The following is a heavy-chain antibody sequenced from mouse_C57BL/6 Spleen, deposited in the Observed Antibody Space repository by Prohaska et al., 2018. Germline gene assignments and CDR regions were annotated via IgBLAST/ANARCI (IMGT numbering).Heavy chain of an antibody. CDR1: GYTFTDYE. J-gene: IGHJ2*01. D-gene: IGHD1-1*01. Sequence: GAELVRPGASVTLSCKASGYTFTDYEMHWVKQTPVHGLEWIGAIDPETGGTAYNQKFKGKAILTADKSSSTAYMELRSLTSEDSAVYYCTRYDYYGSSLYYFDYWGQGTTLTVSS. CDR3: TRYDYYGSSLYYFDY. V-gene: IGHV1-15*01. CDR2: IDPETGGT.